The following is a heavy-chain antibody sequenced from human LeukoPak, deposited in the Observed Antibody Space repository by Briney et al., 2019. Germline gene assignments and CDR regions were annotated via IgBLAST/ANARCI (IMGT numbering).Heavy chain of an antibody. D-gene: IGHD3-10*01. CDR2: INHSGST. V-gene: IGHV4-34*01. J-gene: IGHJ4*02. CDR3: ARGGRGYYYGSGSSSLDY. CDR1: GGSFSGYY. Sequence: SETLSLTCAVYGGSFSGYYWSWIRRPPGKGLEWIGEINHSGSTNYNPSLKSRVTISVDTSKNQFSLKLSSVTAADTAVYYCARGGRGYYYGSGSSSLDYWGQGTLVTVSS.